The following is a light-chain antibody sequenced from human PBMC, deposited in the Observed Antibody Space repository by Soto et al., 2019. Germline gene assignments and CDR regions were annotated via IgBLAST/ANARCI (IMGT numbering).Light chain of an antibody. CDR3: QSYDTKVPGLI. CDR1: SSDFGGYNY. CDR2: DVS. J-gene: IGLJ2*01. V-gene: IGLV2-11*01. Sequence: QSALTQPRSVSGSPGQSVTISCTGTSSDFGGYNYVSWYQHHPGKAPKLMIYDVSERPSGVPDRFSGSKSGNTASLTISGLQAEDEADYYCQSYDTKVPGLIFGGGTKLTVL.